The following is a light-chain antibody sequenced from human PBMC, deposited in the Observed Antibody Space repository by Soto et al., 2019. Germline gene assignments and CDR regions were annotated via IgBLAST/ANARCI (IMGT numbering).Light chain of an antibody. CDR3: CSYGGSFYV. CDR2: DVN. J-gene: IGLJ1*01. CDR1: SSDVGGYNY. V-gene: IGLV2-11*01. Sequence: QSALTQPHSVSGSPGQSVAISCPGTSSDVGGYNYVSWYQQHPGKAPKLIIFDVNKRPSGVPDRFSGSKSGSTASLTISGLQAEDEADYYCCSYGGSFYVVGTGTKVTVL.